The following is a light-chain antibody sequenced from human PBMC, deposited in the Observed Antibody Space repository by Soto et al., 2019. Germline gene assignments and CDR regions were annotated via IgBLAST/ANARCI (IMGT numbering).Light chain of an antibody. CDR3: QQYHGYPLT. Sequence: DIQMTQSPSTLSASVGDRVTITCRASQSISSWLAWYQQKAGEAPNLLISKASSLQSRVPSRFSGSGSGTEFTLTISSLQPDDFATYYCQQYHGYPLTCGGGTKVEIK. V-gene: IGKV1-5*03. J-gene: IGKJ4*01. CDR1: QSISSW. CDR2: KAS.